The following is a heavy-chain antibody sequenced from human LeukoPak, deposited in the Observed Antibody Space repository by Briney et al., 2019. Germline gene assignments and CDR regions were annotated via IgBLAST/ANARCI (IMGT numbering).Heavy chain of an antibody. J-gene: IGHJ6*03. CDR2: IYYSGST. D-gene: IGHD4-17*01. Sequence: SETLSLTCTVSGGSISSSSYYWGWIRQPPGKGLEWIGSIYYSGSTYYNPSLKSRVTISVDTSKNQFSLKLSSVTVADTAVYYCARRSSAMTTVTKKYYYYMDVWGKGTTVTVSS. V-gene: IGHV4-39*01. CDR1: GGSISSSSYY. CDR3: ARRSSAMTTVTKKYYYYMDV.